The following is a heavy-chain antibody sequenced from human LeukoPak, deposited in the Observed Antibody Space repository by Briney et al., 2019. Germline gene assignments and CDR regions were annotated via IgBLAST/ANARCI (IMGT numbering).Heavy chain of an antibody. CDR3: ARAGPYDAFDI. CDR2: IYSGGST. V-gene: IGHV3-53*04. CDR1: GFTVSTKF. Sequence: PGGSLRLSCAASGFTVSTKFMSWVRQAPGKGLEWVLVIYSGGSTYYADSVKGRFTISRHISKNTLYLQMNSLRAEDTAVYYCARAGPYDAFDIWGQGTMVTVSS. J-gene: IGHJ3*02. D-gene: IGHD1-14*01.